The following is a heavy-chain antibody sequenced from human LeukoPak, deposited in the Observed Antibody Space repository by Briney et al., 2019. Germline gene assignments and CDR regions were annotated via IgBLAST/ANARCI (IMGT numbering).Heavy chain of an antibody. Sequence: PGGSLRLSCAASGFAFSDYAMNWVRQTPGKGLEWVSVISNSGSNTYYADSVKGRFTISRDNSKNTLYLQMNSLRAEDTALYHCAKERSLNGGYSDGYFDHWGQGTLVTVSS. V-gene: IGHV3-23*01. CDR1: GFAFSDYA. CDR2: ISNSGSNT. CDR3: AKERSLNGGYSDGYFDH. J-gene: IGHJ4*02. D-gene: IGHD4-23*01.